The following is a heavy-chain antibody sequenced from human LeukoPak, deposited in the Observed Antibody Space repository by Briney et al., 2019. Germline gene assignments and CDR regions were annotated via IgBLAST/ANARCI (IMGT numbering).Heavy chain of an antibody. CDR2: IYYSGTA. D-gene: IGHD6-13*01. V-gene: IGHV4-39*01. CDR1: GDSISSFSYY. Sequence: SETLSLTCSVSGDSISSFSYYWTWIRQPPGKGLEYIGSIYYSGTAYYSPSLRSRVVISADTSKNQFSLNLSSVTAADTAVYYCARQGRYMAAAGTPNFDYWGQGTLVTVSS. J-gene: IGHJ4*02. CDR3: ARQGRYMAAAGTPNFDY.